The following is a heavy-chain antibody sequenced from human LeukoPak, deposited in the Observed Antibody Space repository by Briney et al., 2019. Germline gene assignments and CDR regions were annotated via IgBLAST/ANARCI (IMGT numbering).Heavy chain of an antibody. CDR3: ARGWLVRHHYYYYGMDV. Sequence: SETLSLTCTVSGGSISSYYWSWIRQPPGKGLKWIGYIYYSGSTNYNPSLKSRVTISVDTSKNQFSLKLSSVTAADTAVYYCARGWLVRHHYYYYGMDVWGQGTTVTVSS. CDR2: IYYSGST. D-gene: IGHD6-19*01. CDR1: GGSISSYY. J-gene: IGHJ6*02. V-gene: IGHV4-59*08.